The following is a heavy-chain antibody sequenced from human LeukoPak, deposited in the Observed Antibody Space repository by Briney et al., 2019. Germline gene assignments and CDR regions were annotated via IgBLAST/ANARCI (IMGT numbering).Heavy chain of an antibody. J-gene: IGHJ3*02. Sequence: SGPALVKPTQILTLTCTFSGFSLSTSAMCASWIRQPPGKALEWLARIDWDDNKYYSTSLKTRLTISKDTSKNQVVLTMTNMDPVDTATYYCARIMVRGVTHAFDIWGQGTMVTVSS. CDR1: GFSLSTSAMC. D-gene: IGHD3-10*01. CDR3: ARIMVRGVTHAFDI. V-gene: IGHV2-70*11. CDR2: IDWDDNK.